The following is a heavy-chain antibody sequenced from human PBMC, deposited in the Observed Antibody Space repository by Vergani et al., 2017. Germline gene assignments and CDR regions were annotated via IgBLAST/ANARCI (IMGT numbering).Heavy chain of an antibody. CDR1: GSSFGIFA. V-gene: IGHV3-23*01. D-gene: IGHD2-21*01. CDR3: AKQSGRAVDRFCGGANCNYYMDV. CDR2: ISAGGGGT. J-gene: IGHJ6*03. Sequence: EEQLLESGGGLEKPGGSLRLSCAASGSSFGIFAMSWVRQAPGKGLEWVSFISAGGGGTYYADPVRGRITIPRDNSKNTLSLKMNSLRVEDTPIYWCAKQSGRAVDRFCGGANCNYYMDVWGKGTTVTVSS.